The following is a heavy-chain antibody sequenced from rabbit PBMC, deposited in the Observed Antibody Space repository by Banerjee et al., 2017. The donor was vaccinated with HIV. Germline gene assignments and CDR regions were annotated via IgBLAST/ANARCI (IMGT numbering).Heavy chain of an antibody. CDR2: INTDSGNN. Sequence: QELVEESGGRLNQAEGSLILTCKASGFTFSYKNVICWLRQAPGKGLEWIACINTDSGNNVYATWAKGRFTISRTSSTTVTLQMTSLTAADTATYFCARDLTSVIGWNFNLWGPGTLVTVS. CDR3: ARDLTSVIGWNFNL. D-gene: IGHD1-1*01. J-gene: IGHJ4*01. CDR1: GFTFSYKNV. V-gene: IGHV1S45*01.